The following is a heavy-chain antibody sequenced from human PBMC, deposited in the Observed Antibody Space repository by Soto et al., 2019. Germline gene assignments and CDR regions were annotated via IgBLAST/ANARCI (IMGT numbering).Heavy chain of an antibody. CDR3: ARVAY. CDR1: GFTFSRVS. J-gene: IGHJ4*02. CDR2: ISSASSET. Sequence: PGGSLRLSCEASGFTFSRVSINWVRQVPGKWLEWVASISSASSETWYADSVKGRFIISRDNAQNSLFLQMNTLRPEDSAIYYCARVAYWGPGTQVTVSS. V-gene: IGHV3-21*01.